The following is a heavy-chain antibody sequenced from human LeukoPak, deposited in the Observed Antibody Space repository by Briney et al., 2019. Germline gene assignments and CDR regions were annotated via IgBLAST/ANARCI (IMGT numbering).Heavy chain of an antibody. D-gene: IGHD5-18*01. CDR1: GFTFSSYS. Sequence: PGGSLRLSCAVSGFTFSSYSMSSVRQAPGKGLEWVSSISSSGTYKYYADSVKGRFTISRENAKNSVYLQMNSLRAGDTAVYYCARGSGGEYSNGNDYWGQGTLVTVSS. CDR2: ISSSGTYK. J-gene: IGHJ4*02. CDR3: ARGSGGEYSNGNDY. V-gene: IGHV3-21*01.